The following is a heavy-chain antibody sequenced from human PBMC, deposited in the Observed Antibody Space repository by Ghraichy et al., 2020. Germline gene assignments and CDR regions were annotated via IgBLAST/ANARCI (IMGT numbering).Heavy chain of an antibody. J-gene: IGHJ4*02. CDR1: GFSLSNARMG. CDR3: ARTFYGWGFGDNYFDY. V-gene: IGHV2-26*01. D-gene: IGHD3-16*01. Sequence: SGPTLVKPTETLTLTCTVSGFSLSNARMGVSWIRQPPGKALEWLAHIFSNDEKSYSTSLKSRLTISKDTSKSQVVLTMTNMDPVDTATYYCARTFYGWGFGDNYFDYWGQGTLVTVSS. CDR2: IFSNDEK.